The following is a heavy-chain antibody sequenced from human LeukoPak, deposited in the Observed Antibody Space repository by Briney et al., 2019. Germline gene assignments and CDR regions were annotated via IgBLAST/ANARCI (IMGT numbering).Heavy chain of an antibody. D-gene: IGHD3-10*01. V-gene: IGHV3-48*03. CDR3: ARESSQGPDYFDY. J-gene: IGHJ4*02. CDR1: GFTFSSYE. CDR2: ISSSGGTI. Sequence: GGSLRLSCAASGFTFSSYEMNWVRQAPGKGLEWVSYISSSGGTIYYADSVKGRFTISRDNAKNSLYLQMNSLRAEDTAVYYCARESSQGPDYFDYWGQGTLVTVSS.